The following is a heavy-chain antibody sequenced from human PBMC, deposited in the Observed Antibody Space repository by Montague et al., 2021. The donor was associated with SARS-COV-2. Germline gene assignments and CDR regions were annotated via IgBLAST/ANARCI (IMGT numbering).Heavy chain of an antibody. Sequence: TLSLTCTVSGGSISSGGYYWSWIRQHPGKGLEWIGYIHYDGYTYYNPSLKSRVTISVDTSKNQFSLNLSSVTAADTAVYYCARDAIGAAGGYGMDVWGQGTTVTVSS. CDR1: GGSISSGGYY. V-gene: IGHV4-31*03. D-gene: IGHD2-2*01. J-gene: IGHJ6*02. CDR2: IHYDGYT. CDR3: ARDAIGAAGGYGMDV.